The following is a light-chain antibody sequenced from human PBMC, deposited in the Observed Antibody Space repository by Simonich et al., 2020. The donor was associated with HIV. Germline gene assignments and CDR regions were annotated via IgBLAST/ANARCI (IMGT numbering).Light chain of an antibody. Sequence: DIVMTQSPDSLAVSLGERATINCKSSQSVLYSSNNKNYLVWYQQKPGQPPKLLIYWASTRESGVPDRFSGSGSGTEFTLTISSLQAEDVAVYYCQQYYSTPRTFGQGTKLEIK. CDR3: QQYYSTPRT. CDR2: WAS. J-gene: IGKJ2*01. V-gene: IGKV4-1*01. CDR1: QSVLYSSNNKNY.